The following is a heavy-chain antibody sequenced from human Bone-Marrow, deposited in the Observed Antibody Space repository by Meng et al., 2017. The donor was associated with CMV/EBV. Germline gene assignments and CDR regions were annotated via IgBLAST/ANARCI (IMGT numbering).Heavy chain of an antibody. Sequence: GESLKISCAASGFTFSSYSMNWVRQAPGKGLEWVSSISSSSSYIYYADSVKGRFTISRDNAKNSLYLQMNSLRDEDTAVYYCTSRSQGGTDYYYYGMDVWGQGTTVTVSS. D-gene: IGHD1-26*01. J-gene: IGHJ6*02. CDR1: GFTFSSYS. CDR2: ISSSSSYI. V-gene: IGHV3-21*01. CDR3: TSRSQGGTDYYYYGMDV.